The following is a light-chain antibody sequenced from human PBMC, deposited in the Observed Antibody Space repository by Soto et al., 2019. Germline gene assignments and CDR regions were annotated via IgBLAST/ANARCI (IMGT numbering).Light chain of an antibody. CDR2: GAS. V-gene: IGKV1-5*03. CDR3: LQYITYPFT. CDR1: QRVGGG. Sequence: DIQMTQSPSTLSASVGDRVTITCRASQRVGGGLAWYQQKPGKAPKILIYGASSLEYGVPSRFSGGGSGAEFTLTIGGLQPDDFATYSCLQYITYPFTVGGGTKVEIK. J-gene: IGKJ4*01.